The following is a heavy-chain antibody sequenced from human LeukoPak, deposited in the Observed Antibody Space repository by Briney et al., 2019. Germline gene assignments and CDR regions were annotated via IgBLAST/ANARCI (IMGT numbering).Heavy chain of an antibody. CDR3: ARDPPLEYCSSTSCYTI. D-gene: IGHD2-2*02. J-gene: IGHJ4*02. CDR1: GGSISSYY. CDR2: IYTSGST. Sequence: SETLSLTCTVSGGSISSYYWSWIRQPAGKGLEWIGRIYTSGSTNYNPSLKSRVTMSVDTSKNQFSLKLSSVTAADTAVYYCARDPPLEYCSSTSCYTIWGQGTLVTVSS. V-gene: IGHV4-4*07.